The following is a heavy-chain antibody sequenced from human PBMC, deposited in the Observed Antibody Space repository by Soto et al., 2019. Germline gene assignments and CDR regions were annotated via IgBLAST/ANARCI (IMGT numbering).Heavy chain of an antibody. CDR1: GFTFSSYD. D-gene: IGHD6-19*01. CDR3: AKDHGSGWSFDY. CDR2: ISGGGGST. V-gene: IGHV3-23*01. Sequence: PGGSLRLSCAASGFTFSSYDMAWVRQAPGRGLEWVSAISGGGGSTYYADSVRGRFTISRDNSKNTLYLQMNSLRVEDTAVYFCAKDHGSGWSFDYWGQGTLVTVSS. J-gene: IGHJ4*02.